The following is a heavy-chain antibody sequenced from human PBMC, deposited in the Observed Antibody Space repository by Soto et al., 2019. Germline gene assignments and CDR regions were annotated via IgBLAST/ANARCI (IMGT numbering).Heavy chain of an antibody. CDR2: IYYSGST. CDR3: ARPHGGSSGWDNWFDP. D-gene: IGHD6-25*01. V-gene: IGHV4-59*01. Sequence: PSETLSLTCTVSGGSISSYYWSWIRQLPGKGLEWIGYIYYSGSTDYNPSLKSRVTISVDTSKNQFSLKLSSVTAADTAVYYCARPHGGSSGWDNWFDPWGQGTLVTVSS. J-gene: IGHJ5*02. CDR1: GGSISSYY.